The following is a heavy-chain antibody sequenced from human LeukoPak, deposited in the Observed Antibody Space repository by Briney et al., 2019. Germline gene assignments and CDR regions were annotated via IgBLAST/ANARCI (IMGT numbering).Heavy chain of an antibody. CDR2: ISGSGGST. D-gene: IGHD3-10*01. CDR3: ARGSNEYYYGSGSRDAFDI. Sequence: PGGSLRLSCAASGFTFSSYAMSWVRQAPGKGLEWVSAISGSGGSTYYADSVKGRFTISRDNSKNTQSLQMNSLRAEDTAVYYCARGSNEYYYGSGSRDAFDIWGQGTMVTVSS. V-gene: IGHV3-23*01. J-gene: IGHJ3*02. CDR1: GFTFSSYA.